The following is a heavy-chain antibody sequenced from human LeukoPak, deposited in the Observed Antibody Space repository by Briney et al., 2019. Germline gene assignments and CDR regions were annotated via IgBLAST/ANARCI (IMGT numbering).Heavy chain of an antibody. J-gene: IGHJ4*02. Sequence: GASVKVSCKASGYTFTSYAIHWVRQAPGQRLEWMGWINAGNGNGKYSQKFQDRGTITRETSATTAYMELSSLTSEDTAVYYCARVSDDSGWNFDYWGQGTLLTVSS. D-gene: IGHD6-19*01. CDR2: INAGNGNG. CDR3: ARVSDDSGWNFDY. CDR1: GYTFTSYA. V-gene: IGHV1-3*01.